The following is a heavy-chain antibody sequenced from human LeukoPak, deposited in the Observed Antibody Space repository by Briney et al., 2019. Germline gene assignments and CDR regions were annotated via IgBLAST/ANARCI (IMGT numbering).Heavy chain of an antibody. Sequence: GGSLRLSCAASGFTFSSYSMNWVRQAPGKGLEWVSSISSSSSYIYYADSVKGRFTTSRDNAKNSLYLQMNSLRAEDTAVYYCASSLDPRSSSSVYPTTTIDYWGQGTLVTVSS. V-gene: IGHV3-21*01. CDR1: GFTFSSYS. J-gene: IGHJ4*02. CDR3: ASSLDPRSSSSVYPTTTIDY. D-gene: IGHD6-6*01. CDR2: ISSSSSYI.